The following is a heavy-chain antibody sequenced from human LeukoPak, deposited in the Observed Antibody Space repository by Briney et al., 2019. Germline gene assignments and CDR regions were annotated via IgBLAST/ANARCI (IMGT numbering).Heavy chain of an antibody. CDR3: ATHRGYGNYFDY. V-gene: IGHV1-24*01. CDR2: FDPEDGET. D-gene: IGHD5-18*01. J-gene: IGHJ4*02. CDR1: GYTLTELS. Sequence: ASVKVSCKVSGYTLTELSMHWVRQAPGKGLEWMGGFDPEDGETIYAQKFQGRVTMTEDTSTDTAYMELSSLRSEDTAVYYCATHRGYGNYFDYWGQGTLVSVSS.